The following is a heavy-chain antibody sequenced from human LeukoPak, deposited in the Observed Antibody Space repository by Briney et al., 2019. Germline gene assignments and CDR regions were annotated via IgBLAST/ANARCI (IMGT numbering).Heavy chain of an antibody. D-gene: IGHD5-18*01. CDR2: IYSDGRT. V-gene: IGHV3-66*01. CDR1: GFTVSNNY. J-gene: IGHJ4*02. CDR3: AKDLRSYGTLSFDY. Sequence: PGGSLRPSCAASGFTVSNNYMTWVRQAPGKGLEWLSVIYSDGRTYYADSVKDRFTISRDNSKNTLYLQMNSLRAEDTAVYYCAKDLRSYGTLSFDYWGQGTLVTVSS.